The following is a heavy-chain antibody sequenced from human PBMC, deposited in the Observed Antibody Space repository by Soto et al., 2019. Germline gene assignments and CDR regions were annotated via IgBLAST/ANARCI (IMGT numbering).Heavy chain of an antibody. CDR1: SGSISSSNW. J-gene: IGHJ4*02. D-gene: IGHD2-8*01. Sequence: QVQLQESGPGLVKPSGTLALTCAVSSGSISSSNWWSWVRQPPGKGLEWIGEIYHSGSTNYNPSLKSRVTISVDKSKNQFSLKLSSVTAADTAVYYCARAHIVLRCSSWLFDYWGQGTLVTVSS. V-gene: IGHV4-4*02. CDR3: ARAHIVLRCSSWLFDY. CDR2: IYHSGST.